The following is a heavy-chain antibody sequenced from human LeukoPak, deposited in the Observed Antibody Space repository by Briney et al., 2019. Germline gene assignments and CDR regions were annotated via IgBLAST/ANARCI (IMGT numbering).Heavy chain of an antibody. V-gene: IGHV4-34*01. D-gene: IGHD2/OR15-2a*01. CDR2: INHSGST. CDR1: GGSFSGHY. CDR3: ARAAFRSYYYMDV. J-gene: IGHJ6*03. Sequence: SETLSLTCDVYGGSFSGHYWTWIRQSPGKGLEWIGEINHSGSTNYYPSLKSRVTISVDTSKNQVSLKLSSVTAADTAVYYCARAAFRSYYYMDVWGTGTTVTVSS.